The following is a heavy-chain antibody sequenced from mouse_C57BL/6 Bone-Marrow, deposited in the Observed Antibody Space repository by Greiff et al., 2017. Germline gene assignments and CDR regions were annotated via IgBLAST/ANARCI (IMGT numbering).Heavy chain of an antibody. V-gene: IGHV1-82*01. CDR1: GYAFSSSW. CDR2: IYPGDGDN. CDR3: ARGGITTVVVLGYFDY. Sequence: QVQLKESGPELVQPGASVKISCTASGYAFSSSWMNWVKQRPGKGLEWIGRIYPGDGDNNSNGKFKGKATLTVAKSSSPTYMHLRSLTSEGSAVYFCARGGITTVVVLGYFDYWGQGTTLTVSS. J-gene: IGHJ2*01. D-gene: IGHD1-1*01.